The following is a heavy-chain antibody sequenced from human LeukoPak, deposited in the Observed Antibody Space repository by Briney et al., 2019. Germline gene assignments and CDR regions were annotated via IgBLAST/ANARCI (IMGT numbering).Heavy chain of an antibody. J-gene: IGHJ4*02. CDR3: AKDGYSSSWSLKYYFDY. V-gene: IGHV3-43*02. CDR2: ISWDGGST. CDR1: GFTFSSYV. Sequence: GGSLRLSCAASGFTFSSYVMSWVRQAPGKGLEWVSLISWDGGSTYYADSVKGRFTISRDNSKNSLYLQMNSLRTEDTALYYCAKDGYSSSWSLKYYFDYWGQGTLVTVSS. D-gene: IGHD6-13*01.